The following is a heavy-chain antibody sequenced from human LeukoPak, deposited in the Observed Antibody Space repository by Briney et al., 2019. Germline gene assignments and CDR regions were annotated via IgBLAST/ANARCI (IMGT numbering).Heavy chain of an antibody. Sequence: SETLSLTCTVSGGSISSYYWSWIRQPPGKGLEWIGYIYYSGSTNYNPSLKSRVTISVDTSKNQFSLKLSSVTAADTAVYYCARSGGLGYYYGMDVWGQGTTVTVSS. V-gene: IGHV4-59*01. J-gene: IGHJ6*02. CDR2: IYYSGST. D-gene: IGHD2-15*01. CDR3: ARSGGLGYYYGMDV. CDR1: GGSISSYY.